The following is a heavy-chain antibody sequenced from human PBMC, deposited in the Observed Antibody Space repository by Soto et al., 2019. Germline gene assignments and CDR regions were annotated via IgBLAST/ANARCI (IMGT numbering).Heavy chain of an antibody. J-gene: IGHJ6*03. D-gene: IGHD2-2*03. CDR2: IYYSGST. Sequence: SETLSLTCTVSGGYISNYYWSWIRQPPGKGLEWIGYIYYSGSTNYNPSLKSRVTISVDTSKDQFSLKLSSVTAADTAVYYCARVDDYYYYMDVWGKGTTVTVSS. V-gene: IGHV4-59*01. CDR1: GGYISNYY. CDR3: ARVDDYYYYMDV.